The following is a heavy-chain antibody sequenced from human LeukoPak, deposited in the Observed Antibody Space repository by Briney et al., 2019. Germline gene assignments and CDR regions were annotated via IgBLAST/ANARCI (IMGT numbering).Heavy chain of an antibody. CDR3: VTSLPGQWPLDK. J-gene: IGHJ4*02. D-gene: IGHD6-19*01. CDR1: GLTINSNS. CDR2: ISKDSSST. V-gene: IGHV3-23*01. Sequence: GRSHRPSFEDRGLTINSNSLNWLDQEQERGPNYVSAISKDSSSTLYAGYVRARFTISRDNSKNTLYLQMNSLRAEDTALYYRVTSLPGQWPLDKWGQGTLVTVSS.